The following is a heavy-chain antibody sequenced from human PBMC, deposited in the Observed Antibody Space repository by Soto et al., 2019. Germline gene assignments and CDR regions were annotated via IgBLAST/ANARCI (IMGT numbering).Heavy chain of an antibody. CDR3: AREVHITIFGNFDY. J-gene: IGHJ4*02. CDR2: INAGNGDT. CDR1: GYTFTIYA. Sequence: ASLKVSCKASGYTFTIYAIHWVRQAPGQRLEWMGWINAGNGDTKYSQKFQGRVTITRDTSASTAYMELSSLRSEDTAVYYCAREVHITIFGNFDYWGQGTLVTVSS. D-gene: IGHD3-3*01. V-gene: IGHV1-3*01.